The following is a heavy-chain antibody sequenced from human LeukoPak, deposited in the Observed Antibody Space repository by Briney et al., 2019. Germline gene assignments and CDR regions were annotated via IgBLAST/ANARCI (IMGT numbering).Heavy chain of an antibody. CDR2: IYYSRAT. CDR3: ARAEYSGSCFDY. CDR1: VDSLCGYF. J-gene: IGHJ4*02. D-gene: IGHD1-26*01. Sequence: SETLSLTCTVSVDSLCGYFWSWVRQAPGTGLDWIGHIYYSRATNYNPTLRSRVTISVDTSKNQFSLKLRSVTAADTAVYYCARAEYSGSCFDYWGQGTLVTVSS. V-gene: IGHV4-59*01.